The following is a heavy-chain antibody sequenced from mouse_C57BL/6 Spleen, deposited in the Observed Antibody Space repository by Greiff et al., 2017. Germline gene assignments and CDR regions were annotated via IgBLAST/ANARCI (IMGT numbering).Heavy chain of an antibody. J-gene: IGHJ3*01. CDR1: GYAFSSSW. Sequence: VQLQQSGPELVKPGASVKISCKASGYAFSSSWMNWVKQRPGKGLEWIGRIYPGDGDTNYNGKFKGKATLTADKSSSTAYMQLSSLTSEDSAVYFCARAPGDYDEAWFAYWCQGTLVTVSA. CDR2: IYPGDGDT. CDR3: ARAPGDYDEAWFAY. V-gene: IGHV1-82*01. D-gene: IGHD2-4*01.